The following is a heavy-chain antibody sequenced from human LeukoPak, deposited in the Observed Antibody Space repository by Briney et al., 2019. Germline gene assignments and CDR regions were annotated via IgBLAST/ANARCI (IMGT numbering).Heavy chain of an antibody. D-gene: IGHD2-2*01. Sequence: GGSLRLSCAASGFTFDDYAMHWVRQAPGKGLEWVSSISWNSGSIGYADSVKGRFTISRDNAKNSLYLQMNSLRAEDTALYYCAKDRGYQLLYYFDYWGQGTLVTVSS. J-gene: IGHJ4*02. CDR2: ISWNSGSI. CDR1: GFTFDDYA. V-gene: IGHV3-9*01. CDR3: AKDRGYQLLYYFDY.